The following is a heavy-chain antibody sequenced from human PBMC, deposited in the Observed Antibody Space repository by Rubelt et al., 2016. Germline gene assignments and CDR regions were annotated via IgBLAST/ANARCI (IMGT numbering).Heavy chain of an antibody. CDR2: ISAYNGKT. V-gene: IGHV1-18*01. CDR3: ARALRRGYSYGFSY. D-gene: IGHD5-18*01. CDR1: GYTFTSYG. J-gene: IGHJ4*02. Sequence: QVQLVQSGAEVKKPGASVKVSCKASGYTFTSYGISWVRQAPGQGLEWMGWISAYNGKTNYAQKLQGRFTMTTDTSTSTAYMERRSLGSDDTAVYYCARALRRGYSYGFSYWGQGTLVTVSS.